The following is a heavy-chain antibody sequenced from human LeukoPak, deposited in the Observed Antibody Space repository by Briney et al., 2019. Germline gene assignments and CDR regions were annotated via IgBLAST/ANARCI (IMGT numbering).Heavy chain of an antibody. D-gene: IGHD5-18*01. J-gene: IGHJ5*02. V-gene: IGHV3-48*04. CDR1: GXTFSTYW. Sequence: GGSLRLSCAASGXTFSTYWVNWVRQAPGKGLEWLSYISSNGYTIYYADSVKGRFTISRDNAKNSLYLQMNSLRAEDTAVYYCARLRIQLFDPWGQGTLVTVSS. CDR2: ISSNGYTI. CDR3: ARLRIQLFDP.